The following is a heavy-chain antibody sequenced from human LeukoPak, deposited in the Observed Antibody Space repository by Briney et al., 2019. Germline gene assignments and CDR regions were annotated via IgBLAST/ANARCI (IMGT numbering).Heavy chain of an antibody. J-gene: IGHJ4*02. Sequence: PSETLSLTCTVSGYSISSGYYWGWIRQPPGKGLEWIGSIYHSGRTFYNPSLKSRVTISVDTSKNQFSLKLSSVTAADTAVYYCARMMYYYDSSGYSTGDLVFDYWGQGTLVTVSS. CDR3: ARMMYYYDSSGYSTGDLVFDY. V-gene: IGHV4-38-2*02. CDR2: IYHSGRT. D-gene: IGHD3-22*01. CDR1: GYSISSGYY.